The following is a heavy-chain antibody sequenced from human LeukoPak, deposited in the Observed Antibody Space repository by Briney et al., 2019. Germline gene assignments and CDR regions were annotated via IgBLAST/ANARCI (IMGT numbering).Heavy chain of an antibody. CDR2: IYTSGIT. CDR3: AREHVGYSSGRHDLDF. Sequence: TSETLSLTCSVSGGSISSNFWSWIRQPAGKGLEWIGRIYTSGITNYNPSLKSRVTMSVDTSKKQFSLSLSSVTAADTAVYYCAREHVGYSSGRHDLDFWGQGALVTVSS. D-gene: IGHD6-19*01. V-gene: IGHV4-4*07. CDR1: GGSISSNF. J-gene: IGHJ4*02.